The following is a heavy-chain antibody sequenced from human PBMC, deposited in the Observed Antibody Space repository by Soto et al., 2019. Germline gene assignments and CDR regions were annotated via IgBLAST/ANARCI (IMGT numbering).Heavy chain of an antibody. J-gene: IGHJ4*02. CDR3: ARAPDCGEGSGYRHFDL. CDR1: AFKFSDYY. D-gene: IGHD2-21*01. CDR2: ISGSGDVI. Sequence: QVQLVESGGGLVKPGGSLRLSCAASAFKFSDYYMSWVRQAPGKGLEWVSYISGSGDVIYYADSVKGRFTISRDNDKKSVQLQMDTLRAEDAALYYCARAPDCGEGSGYRHFDLWGQGTRVAVSS. V-gene: IGHV3-11*01.